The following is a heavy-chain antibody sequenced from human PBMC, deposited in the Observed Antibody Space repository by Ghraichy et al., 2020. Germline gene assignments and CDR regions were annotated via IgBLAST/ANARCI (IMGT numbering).Heavy chain of an antibody. V-gene: IGHV3-30*18. CDR1: GFIFSKYG. CDR2: VSYDGGNK. D-gene: IGHD3-22*01. J-gene: IGHJ6*02. Sequence: GGSLRLSCAASGFIFSKYGMHWVRQAPGQGLEWVAVVSYDGGNKYYADSGRFTISRDNSKNTLYLQMNFLRPEDTAVYYYAKERDTSGYYSFRGDFYGMDVWGQGTTVTVSS. CDR3: AKERDTSGYYSFRGDFYGMDV.